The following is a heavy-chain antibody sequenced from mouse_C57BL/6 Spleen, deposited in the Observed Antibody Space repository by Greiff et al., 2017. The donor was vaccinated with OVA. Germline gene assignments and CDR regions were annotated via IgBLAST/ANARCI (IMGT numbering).Heavy chain of an antibody. Sequence: QVHVKQPGAELVRPGSSVKLSCKASGYTFTSYWMHWVKQRPIQGLEWIGNIDPSDSETHYNPKFKDKATLPVDKSSSPAYMQLSSLTSEDSAVYYCAREEHDYGSSLWYFDVWGTGTTVTVSS. CDR2: IDPSDSET. CDR3: AREEHDYGSSLWYFDV. V-gene: IGHV1-52*01. D-gene: IGHD1-1*01. CDR1: GYTFTSYW. J-gene: IGHJ1*03.